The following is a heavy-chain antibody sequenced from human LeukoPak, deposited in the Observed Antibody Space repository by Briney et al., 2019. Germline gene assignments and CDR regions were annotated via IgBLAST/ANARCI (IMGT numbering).Heavy chain of an antibody. CDR3: ARDQGYDSSGYYYYQFDY. D-gene: IGHD3-22*01. Sequence: GRSLRLSCAASAFTFSSYGMHWVRQAPGKGLEYVSATSSNGGSTYYANSVKGRFTISRDNSKNTLYLQMGSLRAEDMAVYYCARDQGYDSSGYYYYQFDYWGQGTLVTVSS. CDR2: TSSNGGST. CDR1: AFTFSSYG. V-gene: IGHV3-64*01. J-gene: IGHJ4*02.